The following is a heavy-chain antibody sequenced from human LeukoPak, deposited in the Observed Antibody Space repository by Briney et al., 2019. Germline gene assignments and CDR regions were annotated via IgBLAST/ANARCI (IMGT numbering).Heavy chain of an antibody. CDR1: GYTFTGYY. J-gene: IGHJ4*02. Sequence: ASVKVSCKASGYTFTGYYMHWVRQAPGQGLEWMGWINPNSGGTNYAQKVQGRVTMTRDTSISTAYMELSRLRSDDTAVYYCARDRALTGYHYWGQGTLVTVSS. D-gene: IGHD3-9*01. V-gene: IGHV1-2*02. CDR2: INPNSGGT. CDR3: ARDRALTGYHY.